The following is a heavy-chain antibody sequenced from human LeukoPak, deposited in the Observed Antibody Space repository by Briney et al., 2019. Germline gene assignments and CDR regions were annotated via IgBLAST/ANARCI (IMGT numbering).Heavy chain of an antibody. CDR3: AKDRRLAAFDY. J-gene: IGHJ4*02. V-gene: IGHV3-23*01. CDR1: GFTFSSYE. Sequence: GGSLRLSCTASGFTFSSYEMNWVRQAPGKGLEWVSGITGRGENIYYAGSVKGRFTISRDNSKNTLYLQMNSLRAEDTAVYYCAKDRRLAAFDYGGQGTLVTVSS. CDR2: ITGRGENI. D-gene: IGHD6-25*01.